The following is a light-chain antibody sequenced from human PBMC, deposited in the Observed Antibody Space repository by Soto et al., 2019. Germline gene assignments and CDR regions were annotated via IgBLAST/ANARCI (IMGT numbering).Light chain of an antibody. CDR3: QTYDNSLTGLYV. CDR2: DNI. V-gene: IGLV1-40*01. Sequence: QSVLTQPPSVSGAPGQRVTISCTGSSSNIGAGYDVQWYQHLPGTAPKRLIYDNINRPSGVPDRFSGSKSGTSASLAITGLQAEDEADYYCQTYDNSLTGLYVFGTGTKLTVL. J-gene: IGLJ1*01. CDR1: SSNIGAGYD.